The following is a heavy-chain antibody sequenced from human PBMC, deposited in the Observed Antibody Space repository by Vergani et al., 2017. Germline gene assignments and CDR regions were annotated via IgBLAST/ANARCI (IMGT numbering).Heavy chain of an antibody. CDR1: GGSISSGSYY. CDR3: AVALVSYSSGYYSYFDY. CDR2: IYTSGST. D-gene: IGHD3-22*01. J-gene: IGHJ4*02. Sequence: QVQLQESGPGLVKPSQTLSLTCTVSGGSISSGSYYWSWIRQPAGKGLEWIGRIYTSGSTNYNPSLKSRVTMSVDTSKNQFSLKLSSVTAADTAVYYCAVALVSYSSGYYSYFDYWGQGTLVTVSS. V-gene: IGHV4-61*02.